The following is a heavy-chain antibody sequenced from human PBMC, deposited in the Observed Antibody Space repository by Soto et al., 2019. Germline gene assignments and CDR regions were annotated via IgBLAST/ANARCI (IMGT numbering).Heavy chain of an antibody. J-gene: IGHJ6*02. CDR3: ARERLLWFGELHYYYGMDV. CDR1: GYTFTSYG. Sequence: ASVKVSCKXSGYTFTSYGISWVRQAPGQGLEWMGWISAYNGNTNYAQKLQGRVTMTTDTSTSTAYMELRSLRSDDTAVYYCARERLLWFGELHYYYGMDVWGQGTTVTVS. CDR2: ISAYNGNT. V-gene: IGHV1-18*01. D-gene: IGHD3-10*01.